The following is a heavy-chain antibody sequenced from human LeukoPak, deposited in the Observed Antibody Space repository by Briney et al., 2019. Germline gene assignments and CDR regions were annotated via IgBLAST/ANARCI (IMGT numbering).Heavy chain of an antibody. CDR2: INPNSGGT. Sequence: ASVKVSCKASGYTFTGYYMHWVRQAPGQGLEWMGWINPNSGGTNYAQKFQGRVTMTRDTSISTAYMELSRLRSEDTAVYYCARVSYYDFWSGYYIYPLGEYYGMDVWGQGTTVTVSS. D-gene: IGHD3-3*01. CDR3: ARVSYYDFWSGYYIYPLGEYYGMDV. V-gene: IGHV1-2*02. CDR1: GYTFTGYY. J-gene: IGHJ6*02.